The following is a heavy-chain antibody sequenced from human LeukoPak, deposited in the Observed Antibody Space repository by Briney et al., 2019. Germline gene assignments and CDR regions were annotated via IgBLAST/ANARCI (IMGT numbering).Heavy chain of an antibody. D-gene: IGHD3-3*01. CDR1: GGSISSGSYY. J-gene: IGHJ3*02. CDR3: ARDPGITIFGVVTDDAFDI. Sequence: SETLSLNXTVSGGSISSGSYYWSWIRQPPGKGLEWIGRIYTSGSTNYNPSLKSRVTISVDTSKNQFSLKLSSVTAADTAVYYCARDPGITIFGVVTDDAFDIWGQGTMVTVSS. V-gene: IGHV4-61*02. CDR2: IYTSGST.